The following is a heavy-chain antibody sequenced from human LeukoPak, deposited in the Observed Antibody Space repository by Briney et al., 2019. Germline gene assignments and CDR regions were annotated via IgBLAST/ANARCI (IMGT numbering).Heavy chain of an antibody. J-gene: IGHJ4*02. CDR1: GFTLSSYA. Sequence: GGSLRLSCAASGFTLSSYAMTWVRQAPGKGLEWVSDIGDSGATTYYADSVKGRFTLSRDNSKNTLYLQMSSLRAEDTDVYFCASFHYYGSEAYYLSYWGQGTLVTVSS. V-gene: IGHV3-23*01. D-gene: IGHD3-10*01. CDR2: IGDSGATT. CDR3: ASFHYYGSEAYYLSY.